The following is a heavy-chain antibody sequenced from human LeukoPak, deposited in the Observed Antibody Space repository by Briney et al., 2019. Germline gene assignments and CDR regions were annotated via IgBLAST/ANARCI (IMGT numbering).Heavy chain of an antibody. CDR1: GFTFSSYW. Sequence: PGRSLRLSCAASGFTFSSYWMSWVRQAPGKGLEWVANIKQDGSEKYYVDSVKGRFTISRDNAKNSLYLQMNSLRAEDTAVYYCARDIVVVVAASLFDYWGQGTLVTVSS. J-gene: IGHJ4*02. D-gene: IGHD2-15*01. CDR2: IKQDGSEK. CDR3: ARDIVVVVAASLFDY. V-gene: IGHV3-7*01.